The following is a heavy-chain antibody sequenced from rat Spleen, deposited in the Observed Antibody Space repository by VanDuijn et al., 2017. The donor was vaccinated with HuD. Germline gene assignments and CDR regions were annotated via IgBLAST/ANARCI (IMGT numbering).Heavy chain of an antibody. V-gene: IGHV2-72*01. CDR1: GFSLNRNG. CDR2: IWAGGTT. CDR3: TRTYGGYTSHWFAY. J-gene: IGHJ3*01. Sequence: QVQLKESGPGLMQPSDTLSLTCTVSGFSLNRNGVGWVRQPLGKGLVWMGTIWAGGTTNYNSAVQSRLSISRDTSKSQVFLKMNSLQTEDTAIYFCTRTYGGYTSHWFAYWGQGTLVTVSS. D-gene: IGHD1-11*01.